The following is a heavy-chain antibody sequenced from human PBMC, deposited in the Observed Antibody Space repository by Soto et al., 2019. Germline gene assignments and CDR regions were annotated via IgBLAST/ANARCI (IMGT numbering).Heavy chain of an antibody. CDR2: ISSSSSTI. CDR1: GFTFSSYS. CDR3: AREGGWELFERDYYYYGMDV. J-gene: IGHJ6*02. D-gene: IGHD1-26*01. Sequence: GGSLRLSCAASGFTFSSYSMNWVRQAPGKGLEWVSYISSSSSTIYYAESVKGRFTISRDNAKNSLYLQMNSLIKEDTAVYYCAREGGWELFERDYYYYGMDVWGQGTTVTVSS. V-gene: IGHV3-48*02.